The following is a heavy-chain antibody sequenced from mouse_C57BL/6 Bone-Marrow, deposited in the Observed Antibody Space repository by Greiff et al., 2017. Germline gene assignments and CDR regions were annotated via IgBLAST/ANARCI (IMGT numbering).Heavy chain of an antibody. J-gene: IGHJ1*03. CDR3: ARDYGSCYWYFDV. Sequence: QVQLQQPGAELVKPGASVKLSCKASGYAFTSYLIEWVKQRPGQGLEWIGVINPGSGGTNYNEKFKSKATLTVDKSSSTAYMQLHSLTSEDSAVYCCARDYGSCYWYFDVWGTGTTVTVSA. CDR2: INPGSGGT. V-gene: IGHV1-54*01. D-gene: IGHD2-1*01. CDR1: GYAFTSYL.